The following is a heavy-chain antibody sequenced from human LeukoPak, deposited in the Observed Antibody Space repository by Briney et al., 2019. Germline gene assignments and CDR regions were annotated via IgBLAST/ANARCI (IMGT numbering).Heavy chain of an antibody. CDR1: GYTFTSYD. CDR2: MNPNSGNA. CDR3: ARGGYCSSTSCYRFDP. Sequence: ASVKVSCKASGYTFTSYDINWVRQATGQGLEWMGWMNPNSGNAGYAQKFQGTVTITRNTSIRTAYMELSSLRSEDTAVYSCARGGYCSSTSCYRFDPWGQGTLVTVSS. J-gene: IGHJ5*02. D-gene: IGHD2-2*01. V-gene: IGHV1-8*03.